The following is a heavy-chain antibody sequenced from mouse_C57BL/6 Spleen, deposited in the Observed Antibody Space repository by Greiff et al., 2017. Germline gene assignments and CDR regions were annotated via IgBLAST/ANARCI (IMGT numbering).Heavy chain of an antibody. J-gene: IGHJ1*03. CDR1: GFTFSSYG. CDR2: ISSGGSYT. D-gene: IGHD1-1*01. CDR3: ARSGVTTVVATDWYFDV. V-gene: IGHV5-6*01. Sequence: EVKLMESGGDLVKPGGSLKLSCAASGFTFSSYGMSWVRQTPDKRLEWVATISSGGSYTYYPDSVKGRFTISRDNAKNTLYLQMGSLKSEDTAMYYCARSGVTTVVATDWYFDVWGTGTTVTVSS.